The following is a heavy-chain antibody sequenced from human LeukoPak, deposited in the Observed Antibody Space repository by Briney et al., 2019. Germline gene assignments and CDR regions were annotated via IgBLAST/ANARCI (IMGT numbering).Heavy chain of an antibody. CDR3: AREWGGQPERIDY. CDR1: GYTFTGYY. D-gene: IGHD3-16*01. J-gene: IGHJ4*02. V-gene: IGHV1-2*02. Sequence: ASVKVSCKASGYTFTGYYMHWVRQAPGRGLEWMGWINPNSGGTNYAQKFQGRVTMTRDTSISTAYMELSRLRSDDTAVYYCAREWGGQPERIDYWGQGTLVTVSS. CDR2: INPNSGGT.